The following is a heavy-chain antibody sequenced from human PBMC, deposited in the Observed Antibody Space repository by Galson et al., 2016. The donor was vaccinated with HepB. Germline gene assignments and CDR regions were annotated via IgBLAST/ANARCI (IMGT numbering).Heavy chain of an antibody. CDR3: AKVTRDWDPLPNGC. J-gene: IGHJ4*02. CDR1: GFTFSTYW. Sequence: SLRLSCAASGFTFSTYWMNWVRQAPGKGLEWVANIKQDGSEKYYVDSVKGRFTISRDNAKNSLYLQMNSLRAEDTAVYYCAKVTRDWDPLPNGCWGQETLVTVSS. V-gene: IGHV3-7*01. CDR2: IKQDGSEK. D-gene: IGHD2-8*01.